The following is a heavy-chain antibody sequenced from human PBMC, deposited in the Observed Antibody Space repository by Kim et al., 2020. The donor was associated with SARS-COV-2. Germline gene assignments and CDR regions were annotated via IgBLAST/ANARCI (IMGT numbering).Heavy chain of an antibody. CDR3: ARLNGDSGTYPDF. J-gene: IGHJ4*02. CDR2: IYYSGIT. V-gene: IGHV4-39*01. D-gene: IGHD1-26*01. Sequence: SETLSLTCTVSGGSISISNYYWGWIRQPPGKGLEWIGSIYYSGITHYNPSLKSRVTMSVATSKNQFSLNLNSVTAADTAVYYCARLNGDSGTYPDFWGQGTLVTVSS. CDR1: GGSISISNYY.